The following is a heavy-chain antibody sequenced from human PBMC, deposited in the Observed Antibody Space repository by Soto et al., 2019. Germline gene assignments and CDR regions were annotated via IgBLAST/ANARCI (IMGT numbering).Heavy chain of an antibody. Sequence: QMQLVQSGPEVKKPGTSVKVSCKASGFTFTSSAVQWVRQARGQRLEWIGWIVVGSGNTNYAQKFQERVTITRDMSTSTAYMELSSLRSEDTAVYYCAADGSSSGPFYYYYGMDVWGQGTTVTVSS. CDR3: AADGSSSGPFYYYYGMDV. J-gene: IGHJ6*02. CDR2: IVVGSGNT. D-gene: IGHD6-6*01. V-gene: IGHV1-58*01. CDR1: GFTFTSSA.